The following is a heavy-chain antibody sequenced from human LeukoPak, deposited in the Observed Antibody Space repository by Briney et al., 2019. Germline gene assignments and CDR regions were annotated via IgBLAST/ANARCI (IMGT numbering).Heavy chain of an antibody. Sequence: PSETLSLTCTVSGGSISPYYWSWIRQPAGKGLEWIGRIYPTGSPNYNPSLKSRVTISLDKSKNQFSLKLSSVTAADTAVYYCALGYTSGWYYFDIWGRGTLVTVSS. D-gene: IGHD6-19*01. CDR1: GGSISPYY. CDR3: ALGYTSGWYYFDI. V-gene: IGHV4-4*07. CDR2: IYPTGSP. J-gene: IGHJ2*01.